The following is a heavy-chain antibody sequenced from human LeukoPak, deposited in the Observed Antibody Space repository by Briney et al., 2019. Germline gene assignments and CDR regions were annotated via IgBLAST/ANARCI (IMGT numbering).Heavy chain of an antibody. V-gene: IGHV3-23*01. Sequence: GGSLRLSCEASGFTFSNYAMNWVRQAPGKGLEWVSVIRSSGGGGSTYYADSVKGRFTISRDNSKNTVYLQMNSLRAEDTAVYYCANAPTVTTLWGQGTLVTVSS. CDR2: IRSSGGGGST. J-gene: IGHJ4*02. CDR1: GFTFSNYA. D-gene: IGHD4-17*01. CDR3: ANAPTVTTL.